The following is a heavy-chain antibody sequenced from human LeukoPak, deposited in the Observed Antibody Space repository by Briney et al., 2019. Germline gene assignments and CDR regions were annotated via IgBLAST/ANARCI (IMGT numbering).Heavy chain of an antibody. J-gene: IGHJ6*03. CDR3: ARTTEGGYTYGYFYYYYMDV. CDR1: GGSISSYY. CDR2: IYYSRST. V-gene: IGHV4-59*01. D-gene: IGHD5-18*01. Sequence: PSETLSLTCTVSGGSISSYYRSWIRQPPGKGLEWIGYIYYSRSTNYNPSLKSRVTISVDTSKNQFSLKLSSVTAADTAVYYCARTTEGGYTYGYFYYYYMDVWGKGTTVTISS.